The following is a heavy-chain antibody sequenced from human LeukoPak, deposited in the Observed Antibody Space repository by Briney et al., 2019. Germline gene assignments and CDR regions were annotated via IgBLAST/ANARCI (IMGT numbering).Heavy chain of an antibody. CDR3: AREDVPYRGTYTPFDV. CDR1: GASISSYY. J-gene: IGHJ4*02. CDR2: IYISGTT. V-gene: IGHV4-4*07. Sequence: SETLSLTCSVSGASISSYYWSWVRQPAGKGLEWIGRIYISGTTKHNPSLKSRVTMSVDTSKNQFSLRLTSVTAADTAVYFCAREDVPYRGTYTPFDVWGQGTLVTVSS. D-gene: IGHD3-10*02.